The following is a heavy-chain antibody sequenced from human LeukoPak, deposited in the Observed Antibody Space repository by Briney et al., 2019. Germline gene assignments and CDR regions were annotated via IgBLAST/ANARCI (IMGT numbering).Heavy chain of an antibody. Sequence: PGGSLRLSCAASGFTFSSHWMHWVRQAPGKGLEWVSYISSNSRYIYYADSVKGRFTISRDNAKNSLYLQMNSLRTEDAAVYYCARGPGVSGSYYDYRGQGTLVTVSS. J-gene: IGHJ4*02. D-gene: IGHD3-10*01. CDR3: ARGPGVSGSYYDY. CDR2: ISSNSRYI. V-gene: IGHV3-21*01. CDR1: GFTFSSHW.